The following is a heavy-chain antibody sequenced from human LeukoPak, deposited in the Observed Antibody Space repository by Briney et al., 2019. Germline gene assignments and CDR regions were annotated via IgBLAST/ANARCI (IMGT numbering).Heavy chain of an antibody. CDR3: ARGVRFLDFDY. Sequence: SETLSLTCTVSGGSISSGDYYWSWIRQPPGKGLEWIGNIYYSGSTYYNPSLKSRVTISVDTSKNQFSLKLSSVTAADTAVYYCARGVRFLDFDYWGQGTLVTVSS. CDR1: GGSISSGDYY. V-gene: IGHV4-30-4*01. J-gene: IGHJ4*02. D-gene: IGHD3-3*01. CDR2: IYYSGST.